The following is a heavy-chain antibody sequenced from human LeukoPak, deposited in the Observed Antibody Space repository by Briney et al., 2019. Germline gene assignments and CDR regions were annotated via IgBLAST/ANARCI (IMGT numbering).Heavy chain of an antibody. CDR1: GFTFSSYS. D-gene: IGHD3-10*01. J-gene: IGHJ4*02. V-gene: IGHV3-21*01. CDR3: AKDLLWFGELSGPDY. Sequence: KPGGSLRLSCAASGFTFSSYSMNWVRQAPGKGLEWVSSISSSSSYIYYADSVKGRFTISRDNAKNSLYLQMNSLRAEDTAVYYCAKDLLWFGELSGPDYWGQGTLVTVSS. CDR2: ISSSSSYI.